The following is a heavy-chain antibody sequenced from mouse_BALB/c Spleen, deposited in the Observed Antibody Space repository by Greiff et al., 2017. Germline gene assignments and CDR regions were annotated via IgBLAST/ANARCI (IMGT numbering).Heavy chain of an antibody. CDR2: IDPSDSET. CDR3: ARGNDYDAWYFDV. V-gene: IGHV1S126*01. D-gene: IGHD2-4*01. Sequence: VQLQQSGPQLVRPGASVKISCKASGYSFTSYWMHWVKQRPGQGLEWIGMIDPSDSETRLNQKFKDKATLTVDKSSSTAYMQLSSPTSEDSAVYYCARGNDYDAWYFDVWGAGTMVTVSS. J-gene: IGHJ1*01. CDR1: GYSFTSYW.